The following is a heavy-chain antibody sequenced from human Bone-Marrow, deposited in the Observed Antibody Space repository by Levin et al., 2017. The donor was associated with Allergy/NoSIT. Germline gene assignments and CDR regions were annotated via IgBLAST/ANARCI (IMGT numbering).Heavy chain of an antibody. CDR3: AKDWARKAYSYYYGMDV. CDR1: GFTFDDYA. Sequence: PGGSLRLSCAASGFTFDDYAMHWVRQAPGKGLEWVSGISWNSGSIGYADSVKGRFTISRDNAKNSLYLQMNSLRAEDTALYYCAKDWARKAYSYYYGMDVWGQGTTVTVSS. D-gene: IGHD6-6*01. CDR2: ISWNSGSI. J-gene: IGHJ6*02. V-gene: IGHV3-9*01.